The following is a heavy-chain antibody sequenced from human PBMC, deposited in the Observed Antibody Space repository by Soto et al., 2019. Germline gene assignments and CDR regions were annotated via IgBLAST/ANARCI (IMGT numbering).Heavy chain of an antibody. CDR2: ISSSSSYT. CDR1: GFTFSDYY. J-gene: IGHJ6*02. CDR3: ARDLPRGRGVNHYGMDV. V-gene: IGHV3-11*05. Sequence: QVQLVESGGGLVKPGGSLRLSCAASGFTFSDYYMSWLRQAPGKGLEWVSYISSSSSYTNYADSVKGRFTISRDNAKNSLYLKMNSLRAEDTAVYYCARDLPRGRGVNHYGMDVWGPGTTVTVSS. D-gene: IGHD3-10*01.